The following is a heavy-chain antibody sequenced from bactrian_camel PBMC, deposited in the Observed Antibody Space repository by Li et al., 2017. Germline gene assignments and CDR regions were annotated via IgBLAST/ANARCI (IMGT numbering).Heavy chain of an antibody. Sequence: LVQPGGSLTLSCAASGFPFSTYAVTWVRQAPGKGLEWVASIYSDGIVTYYANSVKGRFTISRDNAKNTLYLQLNSLRTEDAAMYYCTEAMGLGGNWWTFWSWGQGTQVTVS. J-gene: IGHJ6*01. D-gene: IGHD7*01. V-gene: IGHV3S7*01. CDR2: IYSDGIVT. CDR3: TEAMGLGGNWWTFWS. CDR1: GFPFSTYA.